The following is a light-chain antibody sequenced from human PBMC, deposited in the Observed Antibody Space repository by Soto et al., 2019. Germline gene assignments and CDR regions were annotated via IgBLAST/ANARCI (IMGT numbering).Light chain of an antibody. CDR2: EVN. J-gene: IGLJ2*01. CDR1: SSDVGGYNY. CDR3: NSYTSSSTRV. Sequence: QSALTQPASVSGSPGQSITISCTGTSSDVGGYNYVSWCQQHPGKGPKLLIYEVNNRPSGVSNRFSGSKSGNTASLTISGLQAEDEADYYCNSYTSSSTRVFGGGTKLTVL. V-gene: IGLV2-14*01.